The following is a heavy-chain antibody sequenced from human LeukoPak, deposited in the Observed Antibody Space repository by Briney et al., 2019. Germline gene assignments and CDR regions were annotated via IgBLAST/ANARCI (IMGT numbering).Heavy chain of an antibody. CDR1: GYTFTSYA. CDR3: ASCSGGSCYSGGTDY. Sequence: GASVKVSCKASGYTFTSYAMNWVGQAPGQGLDWMGWINTNTGNPTYAQGFTGRFVFSLDTSVSTAYLQISSLKAEDTAVYYCASCSGGSCYSGGTDYWGQGTLVTVSS. CDR2: INTNTGNP. J-gene: IGHJ4*02. V-gene: IGHV7-4-1*02. D-gene: IGHD2-15*01.